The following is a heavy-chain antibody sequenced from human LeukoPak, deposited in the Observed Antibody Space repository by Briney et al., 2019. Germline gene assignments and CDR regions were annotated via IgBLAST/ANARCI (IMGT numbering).Heavy chain of an antibody. D-gene: IGHD3-10*01. CDR2: ISYDGSNK. J-gene: IGHJ4*02. V-gene: IGHV3-30*18. Sequence: GGSLRLSCAASGFTFSSYGMHWVRQAPGKGLEWVAVISYDGSNKYYADSVKGRFTISRDNSKNTLYLQMNSLRAEDTAVYYCAKDREAGGLVDYWGRGTLVTVSS. CDR3: AKDREAGGLVDY. CDR1: GFTFSSYG.